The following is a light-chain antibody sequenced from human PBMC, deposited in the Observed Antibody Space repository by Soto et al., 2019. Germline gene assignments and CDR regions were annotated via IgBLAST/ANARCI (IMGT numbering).Light chain of an antibody. CDR3: KSYAGSNTYV. CDR1: KNDIGVYDF. V-gene: IGLV2-8*01. J-gene: IGLJ1*01. CDR2: EVV. Sequence: LTQPPSASGSPGQSVTISCTGTKNDIGVYDFVSWYQHHPGKAPRLIIYEVVQRPSGVPDRFSGSKSGNTASLTASGLQAADEADYFCKSYAGSNTYVFGSGTKVTVL.